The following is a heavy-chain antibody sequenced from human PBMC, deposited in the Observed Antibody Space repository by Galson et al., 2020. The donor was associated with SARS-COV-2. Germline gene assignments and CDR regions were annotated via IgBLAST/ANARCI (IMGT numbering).Heavy chain of an antibody. Sequence: GGSLRLSCAASGFTFSSYAMHWVRQAPGKGLEWVAVISYDGSNKYYADSVKGRFTISRDNSKNTLYLQMNSLRAEDTAVYYCARDRLLSDYDFWSGRIWGGYYYYGMDVWGQGTTVTVSS. CDR1: GFTFSSYA. V-gene: IGHV3-30-3*01. D-gene: IGHD3-3*01. J-gene: IGHJ6*02. CDR3: ARDRLLSDYDFWSGRIWGGYYYYGMDV. CDR2: ISYDGSNK.